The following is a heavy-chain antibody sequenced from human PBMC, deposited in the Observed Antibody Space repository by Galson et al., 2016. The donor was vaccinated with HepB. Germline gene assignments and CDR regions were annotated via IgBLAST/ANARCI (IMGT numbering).Heavy chain of an antibody. CDR2: IFHTGRT. CDR3: APLGYCTGGVCHSVI. V-gene: IGHV4-4*02. CDR1: GGPFSSYNW. D-gene: IGHD2-8*02. J-gene: IGHJ4*02. Sequence: SETLSPTCAVSGGPFSSYNWRSCVRQPPGRGREWIGEIFHTGRTNSNPSPKGRVTISLDKSKNQFSLNLRSVTAADTAIYYCAPLGYCTGGVCHSVIWSQGTLVTVSS.